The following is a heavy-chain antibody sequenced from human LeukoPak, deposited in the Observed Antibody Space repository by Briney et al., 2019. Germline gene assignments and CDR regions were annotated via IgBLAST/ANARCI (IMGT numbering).Heavy chain of an antibody. CDR1: GFTFSTYE. CDR3: AVGKSSGWYFGFDY. D-gene: IGHD6-19*01. V-gene: IGHV3-48*03. Sequence: GGSLRLSCAASGFTFSTYEMNWVRQAPGKGLEWVSYISDSGSTIHYADSVKGRFTISRGNANNSLFLQMNSLRPEDTAIYYCAVGKSSGWYFGFDYWGQGTLVTVSS. J-gene: IGHJ4*02. CDR2: ISDSGSTI.